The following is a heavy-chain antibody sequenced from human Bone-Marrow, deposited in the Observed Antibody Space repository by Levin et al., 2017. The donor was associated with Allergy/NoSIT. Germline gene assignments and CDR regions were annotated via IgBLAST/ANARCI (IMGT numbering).Heavy chain of an antibody. CDR3: AKMKGVGTYYHYAMDV. V-gene: IGHV3-23*01. CDR1: GLPFSSFA. J-gene: IGHJ6*02. CDR2: ITGSSGRA. Sequence: GESLKISCAASGLPFSSFAMSWVRQAPGKGLEWVSGITGSSGRAWYVDSVKGRFTISRDNSKNTLFLQMNSLRAEDTAVYYCAKMKGVGTYYHYAMDVWGQGTMVTVSS. D-gene: IGHD7-27*01.